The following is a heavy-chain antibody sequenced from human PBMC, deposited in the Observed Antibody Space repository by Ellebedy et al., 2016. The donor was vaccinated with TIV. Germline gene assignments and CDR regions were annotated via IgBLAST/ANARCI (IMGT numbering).Heavy chain of an antibody. CDR2: MNPNSGNT. J-gene: IGHJ3*02. V-gene: IGHV1-8*01. D-gene: IGHD6-6*01. CDR3: ARRSIAARSFYYWAENDAFDI. Sequence: ASVKVSCXASGYTFTSYDINWVRQATGQGLEWMGWMNPNSGNTGYAQKFQGRVTMTRNTSISTAYMELSSLRSEDTAVYYCARRSIAARSFYYWAENDAFDIWGQGTMVTVSS. CDR1: GYTFTSYD.